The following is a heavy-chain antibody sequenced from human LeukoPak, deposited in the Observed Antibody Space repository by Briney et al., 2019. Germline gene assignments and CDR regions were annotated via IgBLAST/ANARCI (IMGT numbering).Heavy chain of an antibody. J-gene: IGHJ4*02. D-gene: IGHD3-22*01. CDR1: GFIVSSNY. V-gene: IGHV3-23*01. CDR3: AKDSDSSGKGLL. CDR2: ISGSGGST. Sequence: GGSLRLSCAASGFIVSSNYISWVRQAPGKGLEWVSAISGSGGSTYYADSVKGRFTISRDNSKNTLYLQMNSLRAEDAAVYYCAKDSDSSGKGLLWGQGTLVTVSS.